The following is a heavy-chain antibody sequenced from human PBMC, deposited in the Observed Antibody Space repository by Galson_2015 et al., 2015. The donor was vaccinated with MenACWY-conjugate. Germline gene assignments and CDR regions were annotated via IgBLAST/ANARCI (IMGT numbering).Heavy chain of an antibody. CDR1: GFTLTNNA. V-gene: IGHV3-30*18. D-gene: IGHD4-11*01. Sequence: SLRLSCAASGFTLTNNAMHWVRQAPGKGLEWVAVISSDGRKTFYSDSVEGRFTISRDTSKNALNLQMDGLRPNDTAVYYCAKDAAKPHSLQANFFDHWGQGIWVAVSS. CDR2: ISSDGRKT. J-gene: IGHJ4*02. CDR3: AKDAAKPHSLQANFFDH.